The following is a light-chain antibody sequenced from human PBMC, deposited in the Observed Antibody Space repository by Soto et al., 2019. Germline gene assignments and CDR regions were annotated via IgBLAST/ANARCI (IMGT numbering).Light chain of an antibody. CDR2: TNN. V-gene: IGLV1-44*01. CDR1: GSNIGSNS. CDR3: AAWDDSLNGPV. J-gene: IGLJ2*01. Sequence: QSVLTQPPSASGTPGQRVTISCSGSGSNIGSNSVYWYQQLPGTAPKLLIYTNNQRPSGVPDRFSSSKSGTSASLAISGLQSEDEADYSCAAWDDSLNGPVFGGGTKLTVL.